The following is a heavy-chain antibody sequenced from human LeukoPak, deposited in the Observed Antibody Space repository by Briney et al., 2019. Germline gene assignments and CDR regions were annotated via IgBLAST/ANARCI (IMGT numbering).Heavy chain of an antibody. J-gene: IGHJ4*02. D-gene: IGHD1-26*01. CDR2: IYPDDSDV. CDR3: ARQSTGYSFYIWFDY. V-gene: IGHV5-51*01. Sequence: GESLKISCKASGYSFANYWIGWVRQTPGKGLEWMGIIYPDDSDVKYSPSFQGQVTISADKSISTAYLQWSSLKASDTAMYYCARQSTGYSFYIWFDYWGQGTLVTVFS. CDR1: GYSFANYW.